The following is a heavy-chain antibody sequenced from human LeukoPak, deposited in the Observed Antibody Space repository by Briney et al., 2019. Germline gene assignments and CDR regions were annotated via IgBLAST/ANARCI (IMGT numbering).Heavy chain of an antibody. D-gene: IGHD2-8*01. V-gene: IGHV4-34*01. CDR3: ARAFGAYCTNGVCYHFDY. Sequence: SVTLSLTCAVCGGSFSGYYWSWIRQPPGKGLEWIGEINHSGSTNYNPSLKSRVTISVDTSKNQFSLKLSSVTAADTAVYYCARAFGAYCTNGVCYHFDYWGQGTLVTVSS. CDR2: INHSGST. J-gene: IGHJ4*02. CDR1: GGSFSGYY.